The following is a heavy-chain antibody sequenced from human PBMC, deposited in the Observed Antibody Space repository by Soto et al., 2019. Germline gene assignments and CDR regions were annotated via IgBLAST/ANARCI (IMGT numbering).Heavy chain of an antibody. V-gene: IGHV3-15*07. CDR1: GFTFSNAW. D-gene: IGHD3-3*01. Sequence: GGSLRLSCAASGFTFSNAWMNWVRQAPGKGLEWVGRIKSKTDGGTTDYAAPVKGRFTISRDDSKNTLYLQMNSLKTEDTAVYYCTTEITIFGVVMNAYWGQGTLVTVSS. J-gene: IGHJ4*02. CDR2: IKSKTDGGTT. CDR3: TTEITIFGVVMNAY.